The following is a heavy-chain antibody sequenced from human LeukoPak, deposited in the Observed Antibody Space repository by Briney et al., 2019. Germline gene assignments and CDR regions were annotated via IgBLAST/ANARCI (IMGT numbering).Heavy chain of an antibody. V-gene: IGHV3-48*03. CDR2: ISSSGSTI. D-gene: IGHD6-13*01. J-gene: IGHJ4*02. Sequence: GGSLRLSCTASGFTFSSYEMNWVRQAPGKGLEWVSYISSSGSTIYYADSVKGRFTISRDNAKNSLYLQMNSLRAEDTTVYYCARVAAAGETFDYWGQGTLVTVSS. CDR3: ARVAAAGETFDY. CDR1: GFTFSSYE.